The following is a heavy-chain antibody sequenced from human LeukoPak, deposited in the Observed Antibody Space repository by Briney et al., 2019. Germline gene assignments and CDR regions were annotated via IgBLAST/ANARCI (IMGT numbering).Heavy chain of an antibody. Sequence: GGSLRLSCAASGFTVSSNYISWVRQAPGKGLEWVAVIYSGGSAYYADSVKGRFTISRDNSKNTLYLQMNSLTAEDTAVYYCAKTITIFGGLDAFDIWGQGTMVTVSS. D-gene: IGHD3-3*01. J-gene: IGHJ3*02. CDR1: GFTVSSNY. V-gene: IGHV3-53*05. CDR3: AKTITIFGGLDAFDI. CDR2: IYSGGSA.